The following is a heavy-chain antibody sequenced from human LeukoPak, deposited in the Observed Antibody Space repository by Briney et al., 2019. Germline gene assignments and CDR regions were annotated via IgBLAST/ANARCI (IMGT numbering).Heavy chain of an antibody. V-gene: IGHV4-59*01. D-gene: IGHD2-15*01. Sequence: PSETLSLTCSVSGGSISRDYWSWIRQPPGKGLEWIGYMYYSGSTNFNPSLKTRVTISVDTSKNHFSLKLSSVTAADTAVYYCARGGGYCSGGSCYRFGGWFDPWGQGTLVTVSS. CDR3: ARGGGYCSGGSCYRFGGWFDP. CDR1: GGSISRDY. CDR2: MYYSGST. J-gene: IGHJ5*02.